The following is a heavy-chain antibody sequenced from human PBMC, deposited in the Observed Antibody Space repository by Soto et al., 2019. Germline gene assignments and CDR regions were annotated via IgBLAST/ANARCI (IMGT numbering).Heavy chain of an antibody. CDR3: VGGYSYGFGYFDY. CDR2: MYYSGIT. Sequence: ASETLSLTCTVSGRSISSYYWSWIRQPPGKGLEWIGYMYYSGITNYNPSLKNRVTISVDMSKKQFSLKLSSVTAADTAVYYCVGGYSYGFGYFDYWGQGTLVTVSS. J-gene: IGHJ4*02. CDR1: GRSISSYY. V-gene: IGHV4-59*01. D-gene: IGHD5-18*01.